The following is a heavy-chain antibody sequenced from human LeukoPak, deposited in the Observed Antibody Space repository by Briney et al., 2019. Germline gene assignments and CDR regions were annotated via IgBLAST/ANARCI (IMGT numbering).Heavy chain of an antibody. CDR1: GFTVSSNY. J-gene: IGHJ4*02. CDR3: ARDPAGDYGGDY. CDR2: IYSGGST. V-gene: IGHV3-66*01. Sequence: GGSLRLSCAASGFTVSSNYMSWVRQAPGKGLEWVSVIYSGGSTYYADSVKGRFTIPRDNSRNTLYLQMNSLRAEDTAVYYCARDPAGDYGGDYWGQGTLVTVSS. D-gene: IGHD4-17*01.